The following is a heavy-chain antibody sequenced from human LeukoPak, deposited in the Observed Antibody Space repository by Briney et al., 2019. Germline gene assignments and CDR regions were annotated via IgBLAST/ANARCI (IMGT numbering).Heavy chain of an antibody. CDR1: GASISESY. CDR2: LYPGVTT. V-gene: IGHV4-4*07. Sequence: SETLSLTCTVSGASISESYWSWIRQPAGKGLEWIGHLYPGVTTSYNASLRSRVAISVEPSTNEISLTRTSVAVADTAVYYCARSDCYGGNYYTFRFDRWGQGTEVVVSS. CDR3: ARSDCYGGNYYTFRFDR. D-gene: IGHD4/OR15-4a*01. J-gene: IGHJ5*02.